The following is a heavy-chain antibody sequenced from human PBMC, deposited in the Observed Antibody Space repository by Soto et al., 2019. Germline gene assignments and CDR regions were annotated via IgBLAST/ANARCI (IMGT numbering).Heavy chain of an antibody. J-gene: IGHJ4*02. V-gene: IGHV5-51*01. Sequence: GESLQISCKGSGYIFSNYWIAWVRQMPGKGLECMGIIFAGDSDVRYSPSLQGQVTISVDKSISTAYLQWSSLQASDTAMYYCSRLASYGPRHYWGQGTQVTVSP. CDR1: GYIFSNYW. CDR3: SRLASYGPRHY. D-gene: IGHD5-18*01. CDR2: IFAGDSDV.